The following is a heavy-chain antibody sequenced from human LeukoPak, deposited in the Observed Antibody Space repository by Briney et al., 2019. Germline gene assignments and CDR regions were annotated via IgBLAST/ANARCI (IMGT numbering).Heavy chain of an antibody. D-gene: IGHD2-2*01. V-gene: IGHV1-8*03. Sequence: ASVKVSCKASVYTFTSYDIIWVRQATGQGLEWMGWMNPNSGNTGYAQKFQGRVTITRNTSISTAYMELSSLRSEDTAVYYCARGRKYQLPPRSPYYYYYMDVWGKGTTVTVSS. CDR2: MNPNSGNT. CDR1: VYTFTSYD. CDR3: ARGRKYQLPPRSPYYYYYMDV. J-gene: IGHJ6*03.